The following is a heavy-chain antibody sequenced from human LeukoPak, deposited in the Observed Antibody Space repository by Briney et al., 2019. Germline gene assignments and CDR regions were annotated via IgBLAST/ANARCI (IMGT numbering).Heavy chain of an antibody. CDR3: ARAGYCSSTSCHMMGYYYYMDV. D-gene: IGHD2-2*01. J-gene: IGHJ6*03. Sequence: PSETLSLTCTVSGGSISSHYWSWIRQPPGKGLEWIGYIYYSGSTNYNPSLKSRVTISVDTSKNQFSLKLSPVTAADTAVYYCARAGYCSSTSCHMMGYYYYMDVWGKGTTVTVSS. CDR2: IYYSGST. V-gene: IGHV4-59*11. CDR1: GGSISSHY.